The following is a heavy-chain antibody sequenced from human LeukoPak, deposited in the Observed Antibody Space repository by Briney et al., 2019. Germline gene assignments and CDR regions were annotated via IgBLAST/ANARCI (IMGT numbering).Heavy chain of an antibody. J-gene: IGHJ4*02. CDR3: AKAGPTVTTDFDY. CDR2: ISYDGNNK. D-gene: IGHD4-17*01. CDR1: GFTFSSYG. V-gene: IGHV3-30*18. Sequence: PGGSLRLSCAASGFTFSSYGMHWVRQAPGKGLEWVAVISYDGNNKYYADSVKGRFTISRDNSKNTLYLQMDNLRAEDTAVYYCAKAGPTVTTDFDYWGQGTLVTVSS.